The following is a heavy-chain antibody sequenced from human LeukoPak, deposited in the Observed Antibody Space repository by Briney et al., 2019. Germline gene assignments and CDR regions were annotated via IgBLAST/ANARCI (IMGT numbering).Heavy chain of an antibody. CDR1: GFTFSSYS. D-gene: IGHD3-3*01. J-gene: IGHJ5*02. Sequence: PGGSLRLSCAASGFTFSSYSMNWVRQAPGKGLEWVSSISSSSSYIYYADSVKGRFTISRDSAKNSLYLQMNSLRAEDTAVYYCARVYSTIFGVVRNWFDPWGQGTLVTVSS. V-gene: IGHV3-21*01. CDR3: ARVYSTIFGVVRNWFDP. CDR2: ISSSSSYI.